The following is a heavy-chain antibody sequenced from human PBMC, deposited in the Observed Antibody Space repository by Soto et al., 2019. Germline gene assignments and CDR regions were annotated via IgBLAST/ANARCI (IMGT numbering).Heavy chain of an antibody. D-gene: IGHD3-10*01. J-gene: IGHJ5*02. Sequence: PSETLSLTCTVSGGSISSYYWSWIRQPPGKGLEWIGYIYYSGSTNYNPSLKSRVTISVDTSKNQFSLKLSSVTAADTAVYYCAREERELLWFGELYWFDPWGQGTLVTVSS. V-gene: IGHV4-59*01. CDR2: IYYSGST. CDR1: GGSISSYY. CDR3: AREERELLWFGELYWFDP.